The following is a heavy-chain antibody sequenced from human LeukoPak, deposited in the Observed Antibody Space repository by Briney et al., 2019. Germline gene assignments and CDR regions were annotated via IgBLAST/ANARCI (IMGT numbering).Heavy chain of an antibody. CDR3: ATYRPVLLPFES. V-gene: IGHV4-59*01. CDR1: GGSISSYY. D-gene: IGHD2-8*02. CDR2: IYYSGST. Sequence: SETLSLTCTVSGGSISSYYWTWIRQPPGKGLEWIGYIYYSGSTNYNPSLKSRVTISVDTSKNQFSLKLTSVTAADTAIYYCATYRPVLLPFESWGQGTLVTVSS. J-gene: IGHJ4*02.